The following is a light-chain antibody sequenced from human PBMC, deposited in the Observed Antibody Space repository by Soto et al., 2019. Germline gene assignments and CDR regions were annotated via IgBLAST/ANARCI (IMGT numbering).Light chain of an antibody. V-gene: IGKV3-15*01. CDR1: ESISSN. J-gene: IGKJ1*01. CDR2: GAS. Sequence: EIVMTQSPATLSVSPGERATLSCRASESISSNLAWYQQKPGQAPRLLIYGASTRATGIPARFSGSGSGTEFTLTISSLQSGDFAVYYCHQYNNWPRTFGQGTRWIS. CDR3: HQYNNWPRT.